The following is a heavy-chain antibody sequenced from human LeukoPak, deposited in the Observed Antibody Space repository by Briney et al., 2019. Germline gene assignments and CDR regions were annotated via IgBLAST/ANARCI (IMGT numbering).Heavy chain of an antibody. CDR1: GFAFSRSW. D-gene: IGHD3-22*01. Sequence: PGGSLRLSCAASGFAFSRSWTHWVRQAPGKGLVWVSRINPDASITTYADSVRGRFTISRDNAKNTVYLQMNSLRAEDTAVYYCARAMISGSEYWGQGTLVTVSS. CDR3: ARAMISGSEY. V-gene: IGHV3-74*01. J-gene: IGHJ4*02. CDR2: INPDASIT.